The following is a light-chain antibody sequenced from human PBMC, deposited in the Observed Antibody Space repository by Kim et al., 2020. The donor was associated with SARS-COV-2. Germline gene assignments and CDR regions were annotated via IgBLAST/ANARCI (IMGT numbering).Light chain of an antibody. Sequence: QSALTQPASVSGSPGQSITISCTGTSSDFGGYNYVSWYQQHPGKAPKLIIYDVSNRPSGVSSRFSGSKSGNTASLTISGLQAEDEADYYCSSYTSSSTVFGGGTQLTVL. CDR3: SSYTSSSTV. CDR1: SSDFGGYNY. CDR2: DVS. V-gene: IGLV2-14*03. J-gene: IGLJ3*02.